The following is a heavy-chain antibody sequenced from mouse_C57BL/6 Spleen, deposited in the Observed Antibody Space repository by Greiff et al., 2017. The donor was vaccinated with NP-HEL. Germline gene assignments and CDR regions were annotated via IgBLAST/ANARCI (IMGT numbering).Heavy chain of an antibody. Sequence: EVKVEESEGGLVQPGSSMKLSCTASGFTFSDYYMAWVRQVPEKGLEWVANINYDGSSTYYLDSLKSRFIISRDNAKNILYLQMSSLKSEDTATYYCARGLITTVVAEFDYWGQGTTLTVSS. CDR2: INYDGSST. CDR3: ARGLITTVVAEFDY. V-gene: IGHV5-16*01. J-gene: IGHJ2*01. D-gene: IGHD1-1*01. CDR1: GFTFSDYY.